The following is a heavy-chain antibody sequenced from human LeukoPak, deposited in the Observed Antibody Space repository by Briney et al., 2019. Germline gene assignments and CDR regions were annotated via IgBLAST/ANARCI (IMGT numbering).Heavy chain of an antibody. D-gene: IGHD4-17*01. Sequence: GGSLRLSCAASGFTFSDYYMSWIRQAPGKGLEWVSYISSSGSTIYYADSVKGRFTISRDNAKNTVYLQMNSLRAEDTAVYYCARERHGALRAFDIWGQGTMVTVSS. CDR1: GFTFSDYY. J-gene: IGHJ3*02. CDR2: ISSSGSTI. V-gene: IGHV3-11*04. CDR3: ARERHGALRAFDI.